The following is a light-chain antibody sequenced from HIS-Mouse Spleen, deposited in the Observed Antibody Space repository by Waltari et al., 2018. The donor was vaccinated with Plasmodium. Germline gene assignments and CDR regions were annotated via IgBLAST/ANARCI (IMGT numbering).Light chain of an antibody. CDR2: DVS. Sequence: QSALTQPRSVSGSPGPSVTISCTGTSSDVGGYNYVPGYQQHPGKAPMLMIYDVSKRPLGLLCGFSGTKSGNTAPQTISGLQAVDEADYYCCSYAGSYTWVFGGGTKLTVL. J-gene: IGLJ2*01. CDR3: CSYAGSYTWV. V-gene: IGLV2-11*01. CDR1: SSDVGGYNY.